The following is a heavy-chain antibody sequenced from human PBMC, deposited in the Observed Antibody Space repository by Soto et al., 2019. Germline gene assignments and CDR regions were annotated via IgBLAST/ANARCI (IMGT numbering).Heavy chain of an antibody. Sequence: EVQLLESGGGLVQPGGSLALSCAASGFTFSSYDMSWVRQAPGQGQEYVSSISVTGSGTYYADSVKGRFTIARDNSMNTLYLQKNTQTIEHTAVYNCVRTTTTKSLQYRRQGALVTLSS. J-gene: IGHJ4*02. V-gene: IGHV3-23*01. CDR3: VRTTTTKSLQY. D-gene: IGHD4-17*01. CDR2: ISVTGSGT. CDR1: GFTFSSYD.